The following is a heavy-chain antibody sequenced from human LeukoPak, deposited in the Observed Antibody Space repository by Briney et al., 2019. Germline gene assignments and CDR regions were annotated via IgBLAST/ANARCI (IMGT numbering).Heavy chain of an antibody. CDR2: IYTRGST. CDR1: GGSISGFY. D-gene: IGHD5-24*01. V-gene: IGHV4-4*07. J-gene: IGHJ4*02. CDR3: ARGIGYMNFDY. Sequence: SETLSLTCTVSGGSISGFYWSWVRRPAGKGLEWIGRIYTRGSTNYNPSLKSRVTMSVDTSKNQFSLRLSSMTAADTAMYFCARGIGYMNFDYWGQGTLVTVSS.